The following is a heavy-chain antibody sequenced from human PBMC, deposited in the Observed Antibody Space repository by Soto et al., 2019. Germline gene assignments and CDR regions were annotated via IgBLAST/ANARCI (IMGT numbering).Heavy chain of an antibody. Sequence: SETLSLTCAVSGGSISSSNYWSWIRQPPGKGLEWIGEINHSGSTNYNPSLKSRVTISVDTSKNQFSLKLSSVTAADTAVYYCARETAAVNAFDIWGQGTMVTVSS. D-gene: IGHD6-13*01. CDR2: INHSGST. CDR1: GGSISSSNY. CDR3: ARETAAVNAFDI. V-gene: IGHV4-4*02. J-gene: IGHJ3*02.